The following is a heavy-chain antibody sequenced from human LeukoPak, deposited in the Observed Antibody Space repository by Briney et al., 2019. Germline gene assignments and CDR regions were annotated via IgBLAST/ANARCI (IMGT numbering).Heavy chain of an antibody. CDR2: IYPSDSDT. J-gene: IGHJ4*02. CDR1: GYSFTNYW. Sequence: GESLKISCKASGYSFTNYWIGWVRQMPGKGLEWMGIIYPSDSDTRYSPSFQGQVTISADKSISTAYLQWSSLKASDTGMYYCARPSNSGYDFWGQGALVTVSS. D-gene: IGHD5-12*01. CDR3: ARPSNSGYDF. V-gene: IGHV5-51*01.